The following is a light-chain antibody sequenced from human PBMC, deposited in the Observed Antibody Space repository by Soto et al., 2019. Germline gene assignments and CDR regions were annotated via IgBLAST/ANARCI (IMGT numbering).Light chain of an antibody. CDR3: VSYTSSTTYV. J-gene: IGLJ1*01. V-gene: IGLV2-14*03. CDR1: SSGVGGSNF. CDR2: DVA. Sequence: QSVLTQPASVSDSPGQSITISCTGTSSGVGGSNFVSWYQQHLGKPPKLIIYDVANRPSGVSNRFSGSRSGSTASLIISRLQTEDEPDYYCVSYTSSTTYVFGTGTKVTVL.